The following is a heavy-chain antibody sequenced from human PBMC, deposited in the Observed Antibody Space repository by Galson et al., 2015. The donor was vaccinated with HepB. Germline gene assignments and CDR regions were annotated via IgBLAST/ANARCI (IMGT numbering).Heavy chain of an antibody. D-gene: IGHD3-22*01. CDR3: ARGGGPMIVVAKHDY. Sequence: SLRLSCAASGFTFSTYAMHWVRQAPGKGLEYVSAISSNGGDTYYANSVKGRFTISRDNSKNTLYLQMGSLRAEDMAVYYCARGGGPMIVVAKHDYWGQGTLVTVSS. V-gene: IGHV3-64*01. J-gene: IGHJ4*02. CDR2: ISSNGGDT. CDR1: GFTFSTYA.